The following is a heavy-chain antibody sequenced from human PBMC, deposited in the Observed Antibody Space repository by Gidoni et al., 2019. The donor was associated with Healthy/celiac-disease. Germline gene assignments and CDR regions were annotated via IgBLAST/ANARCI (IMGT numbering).Heavy chain of an antibody. J-gene: IGHJ6*04. CDR3: ARGWDVWSGYQGQDYYGMDV. V-gene: IGHV5-51*01. Sequence: VQPVPSGAEVKKPGESLKSLCKGSGYSFTSYWFGWVRQMPEKGLEWLGIIYPGDSDTRYSPSFQGQVTISADKSSSTAYLQWSSLKAAATAMYYWARGWDVWSGYQGQDYYGMDVWGKGTTVTVSS. CDR1: GYSFTSYW. CDR2: IYPGDSDT. D-gene: IGHD3-3*01.